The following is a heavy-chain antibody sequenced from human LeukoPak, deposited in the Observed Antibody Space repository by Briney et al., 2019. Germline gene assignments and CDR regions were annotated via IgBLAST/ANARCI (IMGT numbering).Heavy chain of an antibody. CDR1: GFTFSGYS. CDR2: IKESGSAK. D-gene: IGHD5-18*01. V-gene: IGHV3-7*01. CDR3: MGTAMAWYY. Sequence: GGSLRLSCAASGFTFSGYSMSWVRQAPGKGLEWVANIKESGSAKYYVDSVKGRFTISRDNAKNSLYLQMNSLRAEDTAVYSRMGTAMAWYYWGQGTLVTVSS. J-gene: IGHJ4*02.